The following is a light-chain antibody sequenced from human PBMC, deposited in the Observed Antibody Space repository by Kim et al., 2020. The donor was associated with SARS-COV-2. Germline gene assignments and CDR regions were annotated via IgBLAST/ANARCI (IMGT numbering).Light chain of an antibody. Sequence: QGAPISCSGRTSTTGSNTENGYQHPPGTAPKLLFYSNNRRPAGVPDRFSGSKSGTSASLAISGLQSEDEAVFYCAAWDDSLNGVVFGGGTQLTVL. V-gene: IGLV1-44*01. CDR3: AAWDDSLNGVV. CDR1: TSTTGSNT. J-gene: IGLJ2*01. CDR2: SNN.